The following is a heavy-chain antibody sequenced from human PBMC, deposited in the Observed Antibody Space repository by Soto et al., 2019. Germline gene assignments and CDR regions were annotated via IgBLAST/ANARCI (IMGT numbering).Heavy chain of an antibody. D-gene: IGHD2-2*01. CDR1: GFTFTNYL. J-gene: IGHJ4*02. V-gene: IGHV3-23*05. CDR3: AKDTYSRSWYF. Sequence: EVQLLESGGDLVQPGGSLRLSCAASGFTFTNYLMTWVRQAPGKGLEWVSSIDKSGGDTYYADSVQGRFTISRDNSKNPLYLQMNGLRAEDTALYYCAKDTYSRSWYFWGQGTLVTVSS. CDR2: IDKSGGDT.